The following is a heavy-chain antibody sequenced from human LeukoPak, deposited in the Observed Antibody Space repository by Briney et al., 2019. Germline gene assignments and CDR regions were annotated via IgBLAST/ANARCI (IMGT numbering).Heavy chain of an antibody. D-gene: IGHD4-17*01. CDR2: IIPIFGTT. J-gene: IGHJ4*02. CDR1: GGTFSSYA. V-gene: IGHV1-69*13. Sequence: AASVKVSCKASGGTFSSYAITWVRQAPGQGLEWVGGIIPIFGTTKYAQKFQGRATITADASATTAYMELVSLTSGDTAVYYCARDASSYGGKSWGEGYWGQGTRVTVSS. CDR3: ARDASSYGGKSWGEGY.